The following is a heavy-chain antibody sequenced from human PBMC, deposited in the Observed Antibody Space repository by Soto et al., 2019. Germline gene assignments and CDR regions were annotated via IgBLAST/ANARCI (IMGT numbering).Heavy chain of an antibody. CDR1: GGIFRSYA. CDR2: INPLFGTP. J-gene: IGHJ4*02. D-gene: IGHD6-19*01. CDR3: ARDPPADIAVVGDY. Sequence: QVRLLQSGAEVRKPGSSVKVSCKTSGGIFRSYAISWVRQAPGQGLEWMGGINPLFGTPKYAQKFQGRVTITADDSTRTAYMELSSLRSEDTAVYFCARDPPADIAVVGDYWGQGTLVTVSS. V-gene: IGHV1-69*01.